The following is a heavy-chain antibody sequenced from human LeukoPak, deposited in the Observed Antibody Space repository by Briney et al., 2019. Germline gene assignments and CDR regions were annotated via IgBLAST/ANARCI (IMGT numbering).Heavy chain of an antibody. J-gene: IGHJ4*02. V-gene: IGHV3-30*02. CDR1: GFTFNNIG. D-gene: IGHD4-23*01. CDR2: IDFEGVDK. Sequence: PGGSLRLSCAASGFTFNNIGMHWVRQASGKGLEFVSFIDFEGVDKYYADSVKGQFTISKDYSKATLYLQMNSLRPEDTAIYYCAKDLHGGYSSDYWGQGTLVTVSS. CDR3: AKDLHGGYSSDY.